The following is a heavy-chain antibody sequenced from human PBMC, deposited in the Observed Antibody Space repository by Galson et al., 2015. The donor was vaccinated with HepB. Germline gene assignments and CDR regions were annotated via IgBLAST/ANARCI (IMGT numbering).Heavy chain of an antibody. CDR3: ARESGLYTVTTPTGN. J-gene: IGHJ4*02. CDR2: ISYDGSNK. CDR1: GFTFSSYA. V-gene: IGHV3-30*04. D-gene: IGHD4-17*01. Sequence: SLRLSCAASGFTFSSYAMHWVRQAPGKGLEWVAVISYDGSNKYYADSVKGRFTISRDNSKNTLYLQMNSLRAEDTAVYYCARESGLYTVTTPTGNWGQGTLVTVSS.